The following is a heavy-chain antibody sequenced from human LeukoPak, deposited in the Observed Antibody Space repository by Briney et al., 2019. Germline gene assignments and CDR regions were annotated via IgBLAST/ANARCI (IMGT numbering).Heavy chain of an antibody. Sequence: PSETLSLTCTVSGDSISSGDYYWSWIRQPAGKGLEWIGHISSSGSTNYNPSLKSRVTISVDTSKNQFSLKLSSVTAADTAVYFCARGPYSYDSSGAFDIWGQGTMVTVSS. V-gene: IGHV4-61*09. CDR3: ARGPYSYDSSGAFDI. CDR1: GDSISSGDYY. J-gene: IGHJ3*02. D-gene: IGHD3-22*01. CDR2: ISSSGST.